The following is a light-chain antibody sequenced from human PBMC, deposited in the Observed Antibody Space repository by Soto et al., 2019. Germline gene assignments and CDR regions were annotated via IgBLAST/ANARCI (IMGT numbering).Light chain of an antibody. J-gene: IGKJ1*01. CDR2: GAS. V-gene: IGKV3-15*01. Sequence: EIVMTQSPATLSVSPGERATLSCRAGQSVSSSLAWYQQKPGQAPSLLIYGASTRATGIPARFSGSGSGTDFTLSISRLKSEDFAVYYCQQYSNWPRKFCQGTKVEI. CDR3: QQYSNWPRK. CDR1: QSVSSS.